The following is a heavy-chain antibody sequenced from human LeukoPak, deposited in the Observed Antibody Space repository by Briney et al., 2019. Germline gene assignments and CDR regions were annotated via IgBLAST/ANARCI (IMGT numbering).Heavy chain of an antibody. CDR1: GFTFSSYS. J-gene: IGHJ3*02. D-gene: IGHD5-24*01. Sequence: PGGSLRLSCAASGFTFSSYSMNWVRQAPGKGLEWVSYISSSSSTIYYADSVKGRFTISRDNSKNTLYLQMNSLRAEDTAVYYCARVHVEMATADAFDIWGQGTMVTVSS. CDR3: ARVHVEMATADAFDI. CDR2: ISSSSSTI. V-gene: IGHV3-48*01.